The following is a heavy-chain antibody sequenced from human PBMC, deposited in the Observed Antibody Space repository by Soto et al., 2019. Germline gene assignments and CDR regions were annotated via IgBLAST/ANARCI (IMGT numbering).Heavy chain of an antibody. Sequence: ASVKVSCKASGGTFSSYAISWVRQAPGQGLEWLGWISAYDGYTNYAQILQGRVSMTTDTSTKTAYMEVRRLGSDDTAMYYCGVGGFGESSSVRNYYDCGMKVWGQANSVTV. CDR1: GGTFSSYA. D-gene: IGHD3-22*01. CDR2: ISAYDGYT. V-gene: IGHV1-18*01. CDR3: GVGGFGESSSVRNYYDCGMKV. J-gene: IGHJ6*01.